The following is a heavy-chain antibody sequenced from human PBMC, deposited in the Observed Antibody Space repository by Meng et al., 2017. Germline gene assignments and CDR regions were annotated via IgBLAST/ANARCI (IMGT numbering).Heavy chain of an antibody. CDR1: GGSFSSYS. CDR2: IIPIFGTA. CDR3: ARAPIAAAAYRWFDP. J-gene: IGHJ5*02. D-gene: IGHD6-13*01. Sequence: GAEVKKPWSSVKVACQAAGGSFSSYSIGWVRQAPGQGLEWMGGIIPIFGTANYAQKFQGRVTITTDESTSTAYMELSSLRSEDTAVYYCARAPIAAAAYRWFDPWGQGTLVTGSS. V-gene: IGHV1-69*05.